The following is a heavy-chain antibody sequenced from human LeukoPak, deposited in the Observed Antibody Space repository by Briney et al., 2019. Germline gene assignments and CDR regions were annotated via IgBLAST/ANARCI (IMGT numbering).Heavy chain of an antibody. CDR2: IYHSGST. V-gene: IGHV4-38-2*01. D-gene: IGHD4-23*01. J-gene: IGHJ4*02. Sequence: SETLSLTCAVSGYSISSGYYWGWIRQPPGKGLEWIGSIYHSGSTYYNPSLKSRVTISIDTSKNQFSLKLSSVTAADTAVYYCARGPFIQSDFGGTFDYWGQGTLVTVSS. CDR3: ARGPFIQSDFGGTFDY. CDR1: GYSISSGYY.